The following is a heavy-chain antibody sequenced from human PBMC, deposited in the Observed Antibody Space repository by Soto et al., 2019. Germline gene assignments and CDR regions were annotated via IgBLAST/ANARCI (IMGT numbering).Heavy chain of an antibody. CDR2: ISGSGGST. Sequence: EVQLLESGGGLVQPGGSLRLSCAASGFTFSSYAMSWVRQAPGKGLEWVSAISGSGGSTYYAGSVKGRFTISRDNSKNTLYLQMNSLRAEDTAVHYCAKGIAVAGPFDYWGQGTLVTVSS. D-gene: IGHD6-19*01. J-gene: IGHJ4*02. CDR3: AKGIAVAGPFDY. V-gene: IGHV3-23*01. CDR1: GFTFSSYA.